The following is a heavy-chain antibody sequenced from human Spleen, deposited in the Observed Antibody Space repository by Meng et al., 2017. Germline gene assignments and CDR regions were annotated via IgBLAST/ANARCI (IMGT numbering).Heavy chain of an antibody. D-gene: IGHD6-19*01. Sequence: GGSLRLSCVASGFTFRSYGMRWVRQAPGKGLEWVSSISGSGGTTIYADSVEGRFTVSRDNSKNTLYLQMNSLRAEDTAVYYCAKKGQIAGAAPWDYWGQGTLVTVSS. CDR1: GFTFRSYG. J-gene: IGHJ4*02. V-gene: IGHV3-23*01. CDR3: AKKGQIAGAAPWDY. CDR2: ISGSGGTT.